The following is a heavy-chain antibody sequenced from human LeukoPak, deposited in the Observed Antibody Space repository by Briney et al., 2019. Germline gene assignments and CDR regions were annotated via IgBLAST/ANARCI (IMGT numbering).Heavy chain of an antibody. J-gene: IGHJ6*03. V-gene: IGHV3-21*01. CDR3: ARDPPGNYYSSYMDV. D-gene: IGHD6-13*01. Sequence: GGSLRLSCAASGFTFSSYAMNWVRQAPGKGLEWVSSISSSSSYIYYADSVKGRFTISRDNAENSLYLQMNSLRAEDTAVYYCARDPPGNYYSSYMDVWGKGTTVTVSS. CDR1: GFTFSSYA. CDR2: ISSSSSYI.